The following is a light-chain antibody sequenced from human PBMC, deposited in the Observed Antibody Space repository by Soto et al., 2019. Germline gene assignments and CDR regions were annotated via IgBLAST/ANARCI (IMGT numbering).Light chain of an antibody. CDR3: CSHAGTYIYV. V-gene: IGLV2-11*01. J-gene: IGLJ1*01. CDR2: DVS. CDR1: SSDVGGYNY. Sequence: QSVLTQARSVSGFPGQSVSISCTRTSSDVGGYNYVSWYQQHPGKAPKPMIYDVSKRPSGVPDRFSGFKSGNTASLTISGLQAEDEADYSCCSHAGTYIYVFGTGTKVTVL.